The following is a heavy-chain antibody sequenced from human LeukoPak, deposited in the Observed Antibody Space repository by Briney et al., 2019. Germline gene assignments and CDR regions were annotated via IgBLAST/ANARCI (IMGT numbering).Heavy chain of an antibody. CDR3: ARGDEPWGSDDYYDLDV. J-gene: IGHJ6*02. D-gene: IGHD3-16*01. Sequence: ASVKVSCKASGYTFTSYDFNWVRQATGQGLEWMGWMNPNSGNTGYAQEFQGRVTMTRNTSISTVYMELSSLRSEDTAVYYCARGDEPWGSDDYYDLDVWGQGTTVTVSS. V-gene: IGHV1-8*01. CDR2: MNPNSGNT. CDR1: GYTFTSYD.